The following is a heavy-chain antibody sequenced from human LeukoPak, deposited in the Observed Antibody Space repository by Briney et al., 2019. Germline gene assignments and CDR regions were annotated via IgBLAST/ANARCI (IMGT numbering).Heavy chain of an antibody. CDR2: IGTAGDT. D-gene: IGHD6-13*01. Sequence: GGSLRLSCAASGFTFSSYDMHWVRHATGKGLEWVSAIGTAGDTSYPGSVKGRFTISRDNAKNTLYLQMNSLRAEDTAVYYCGRELAAGDWGQGTLVTVSS. CDR3: GRELAAGD. J-gene: IGHJ4*02. V-gene: IGHV3-13*04. CDR1: GFTFSSYD.